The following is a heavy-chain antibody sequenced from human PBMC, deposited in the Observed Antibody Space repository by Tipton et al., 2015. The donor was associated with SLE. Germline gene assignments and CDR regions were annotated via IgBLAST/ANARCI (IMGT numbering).Heavy chain of an antibody. V-gene: IGHV1-69*05. Sequence: QSGAEVKKPGSSVKVSCKASGGTFSSYAISWVRQAPGQGLEWMGGIIPIFGTANYAQKFQGRVTITTDESTSTAYMELSSLRSEDTAVYYCAYFETGMGAFDIWGQGTMVTVSS. CDR3: AYFETGMGAFDI. J-gene: IGHJ3*02. CDR2: IIPIFGTA. CDR1: GGTFSSYA. D-gene: IGHD3-9*01.